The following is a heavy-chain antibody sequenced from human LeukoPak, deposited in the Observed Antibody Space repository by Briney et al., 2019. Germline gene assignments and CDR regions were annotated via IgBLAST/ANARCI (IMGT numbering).Heavy chain of an antibody. V-gene: IGHV3-7*01. Sequence: GGSLRLSCAPSGLTFRTYWMSWVRQAPGKGLEWVANIRQDGSVQNYVDSVKGRFTISRDNPKNSVYLQMSSLRAEDTAVYYCLVTTRSRGFDYWGQGTLVTVSS. D-gene: IGHD1/OR15-1a*01. J-gene: IGHJ4*02. CDR3: LVTTRSRGFDY. CDR2: IRQDGSVQ. CDR1: GLTFRTYW.